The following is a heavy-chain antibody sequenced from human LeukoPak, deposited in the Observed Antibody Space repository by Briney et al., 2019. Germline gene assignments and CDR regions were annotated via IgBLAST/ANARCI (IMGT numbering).Heavy chain of an antibody. Sequence: ASVKVSCKASGYIFTSYYMHWLRQAPGQGLEWVGLINPTGGSTTYAQNFQGRVTMTRDTSTTTVYMEVSSLRSEDTAVYYCARAGYDSSGYYSYWGQGTLDTVSS. CDR3: ARAGYDSSGYYSY. D-gene: IGHD3-22*01. CDR2: INPTGGST. J-gene: IGHJ4*02. CDR1: GYIFTSYY. V-gene: IGHV1-46*01.